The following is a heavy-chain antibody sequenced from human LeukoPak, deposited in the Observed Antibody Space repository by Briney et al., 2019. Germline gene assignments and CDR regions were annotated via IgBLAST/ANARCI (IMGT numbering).Heavy chain of an antibody. CDR1: GFTFSSYG. D-gene: IGHD3-22*01. Sequence: GRSLRLSCAASGFTFSSYGMHWVRQAPGKGLEWVAIISYDGSNKYYADSVQGRFTISRDNSKNTLYLQMNSLRAEDTAVYYCAKHYDTHAFDIWGQGTLVTASS. CDR2: ISYDGSNK. V-gene: IGHV3-30*18. J-gene: IGHJ3*02. CDR3: AKHYDTHAFDI.